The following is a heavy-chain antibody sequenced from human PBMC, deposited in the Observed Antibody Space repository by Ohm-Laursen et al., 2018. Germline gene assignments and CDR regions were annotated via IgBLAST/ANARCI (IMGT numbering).Heavy chain of an antibody. CDR3: VRDVLVGAAASDY. CDR1: GDSISNSY. V-gene: IGHV4-59*01. CDR2: VYYTGRT. J-gene: IGHJ4*02. Sequence: PSQTLSLTCTVSGDSISNSYWSWIRQSPGKGLEYIGYVYYTGRTNYNPSLKSRVTFSVDTSKNQFSLKLTSVTPADTAVYYCVRDVLVGAAASDYWGQGTQVTVSS. D-gene: IGHD1-26*01.